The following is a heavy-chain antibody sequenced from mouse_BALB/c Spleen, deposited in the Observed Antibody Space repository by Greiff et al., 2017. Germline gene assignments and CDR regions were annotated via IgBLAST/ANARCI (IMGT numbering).Heavy chain of an antibody. CDR2: IDPETGGT. J-gene: IGHJ3*01. CDR3: TGRYDWFAY. D-gene: IGHD2-14*01. CDR1: GYTFTDYE. Sequence: QVQLQQSGAELVRPGASVTLSCKASGYTFTDYEMHWVKQTPVHGLEWIGAIDPETGGTAYNQKFKGKATLTADKSSSTAYMELRSLTSEDSAVYYCTGRYDWFAYWGQGTLVTVSA. V-gene: IGHV1-15*01.